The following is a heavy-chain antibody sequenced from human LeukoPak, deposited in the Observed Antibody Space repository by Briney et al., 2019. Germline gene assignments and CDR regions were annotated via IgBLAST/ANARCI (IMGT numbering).Heavy chain of an antibody. CDR1: GFTFNDYY. CDR3: ATDGAGFDT. Sequence: KTGGSLRLSCVASGFTFNDYYMSWIRQAPGKGLEWLSYINTGGTNTHYADSVKGRFTISRDNAKKSLYLEMNNLRAEDTAVYYCATDGAGFDTWGQGVLVTVSS. J-gene: IGHJ5*02. CDR2: INTGGTNT. V-gene: IGHV3-11*01.